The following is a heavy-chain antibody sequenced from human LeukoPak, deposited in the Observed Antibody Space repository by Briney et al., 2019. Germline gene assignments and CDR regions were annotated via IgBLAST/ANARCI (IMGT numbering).Heavy chain of an antibody. Sequence: SVKVSCKASGGTVSSYAISWVRQAPGQGLEWMGRIIPIFGTANYAQKFQGRVTITTDESTSTAYMELSSLRSEDTAVYYCARDLLGLGLAAAGTENWFDPWGQGTLVTVSS. V-gene: IGHV1-69*05. CDR3: ARDLLGLGLAAAGTENWFDP. CDR2: IIPIFGTA. D-gene: IGHD6-13*01. CDR1: GGTVSSYA. J-gene: IGHJ5*02.